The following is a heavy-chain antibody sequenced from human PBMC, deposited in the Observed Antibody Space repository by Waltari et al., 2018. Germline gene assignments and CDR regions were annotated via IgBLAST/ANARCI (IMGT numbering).Heavy chain of an antibody. D-gene: IGHD6-19*01. V-gene: IGHV3-74*01. J-gene: IGHJ6*02. CDR2: INSDGSST. CDR1: GFTFSRYW. CDR3: ARVATKTYSSPVPGRPYYYGMDV. Sequence: EEQLVESGGGLAQPGESLRLSCAASGFTFSRYWMDWVRQAPGKGLVWVERINSDGSSTTDADSVKGRFTISRDNAKNTLYVQMNRLRAEDTAVYYCARVATKTYSSPVPGRPYYYGMDVWGQGTTVTVSS.